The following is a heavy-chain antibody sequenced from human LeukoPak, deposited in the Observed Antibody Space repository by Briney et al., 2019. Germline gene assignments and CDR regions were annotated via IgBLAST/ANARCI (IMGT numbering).Heavy chain of an antibody. V-gene: IGHV4-61*02. D-gene: IGHD3-3*01. CDR3: AREPGSFGVVTYFDY. CDR1: GGSISSGSYY. CDR2: IYTSGST. Sequence: SQTLSLTCTVSGGSISSGSYYWSWIRQPAGKGLEWIGRIYTSGSTNYNPSLKSRVTISVDTSKNRFSLKLSSVTAADTAVYYCAREPGSFGVVTYFDYWGQGTLVTVSS. J-gene: IGHJ4*02.